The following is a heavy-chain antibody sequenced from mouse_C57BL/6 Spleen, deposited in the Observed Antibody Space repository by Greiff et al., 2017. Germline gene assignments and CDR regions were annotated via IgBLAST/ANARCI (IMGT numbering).Heavy chain of an antibody. D-gene: IGHD2-5*01. V-gene: IGHV2-2*01. CDR2: IWSGGST. CDR1: GFSLTSYG. Sequence: QVQLQQSGPGLVQPSQSLSITCTVSGFSLTSYGVHWVRQSPGKGLEWLGVIWSGGSTDYNAAFISRLSISKDNSKSQVFFKMNSLQADDTAIYYCARGHSYYSNFPFAYWGQGTLGTVSA. J-gene: IGHJ3*01. CDR3: ARGHSYYSNFPFAY.